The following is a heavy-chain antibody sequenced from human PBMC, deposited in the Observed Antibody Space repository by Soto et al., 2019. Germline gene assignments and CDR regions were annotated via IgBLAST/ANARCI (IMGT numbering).Heavy chain of an antibody. CDR1: GYTFTSYG. CDR2: ISAYNGNT. J-gene: IGHJ4*02. CDR3: ASGSIVGATTPEPYYFDY. Sequence: ASVKVSCKASGYTFTSYGISWVRQAPGQGLEWMGWISAYNGNTNYAQKLQGRVTMTTDTSTSTAYMELRSLRSDDTAVYYCASGSIVGATTPEPYYFDYWGQGTLVTVSS. D-gene: IGHD1-26*01. V-gene: IGHV1-18*01.